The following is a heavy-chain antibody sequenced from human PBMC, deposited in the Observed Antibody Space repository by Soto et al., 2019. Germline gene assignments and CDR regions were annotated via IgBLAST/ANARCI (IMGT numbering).Heavy chain of an antibody. CDR2: ISYDGSNK. V-gene: IGHV3-33*01. CDR1: GFTFSSYG. J-gene: IGHJ5*02. CDR3: ARASAPYNWFDP. Sequence: QVQLVESGGGVVQPGRSLRLSCAASGFTFSSYGMHWVRQAPGKGLEWVAVISYDGSNKYYADSVKGRFTIPRDNSKNTLYLQMTSLRAEDTAVYYCARASAPYNWFDPWGQGTLVTVSS.